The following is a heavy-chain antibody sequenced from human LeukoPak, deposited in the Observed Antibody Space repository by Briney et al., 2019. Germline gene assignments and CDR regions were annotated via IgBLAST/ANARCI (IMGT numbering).Heavy chain of an antibody. Sequence: PSETLSLTCTASGGSISSSGYYWGWIRQPPGKGLEWIGSVDYTGITSHSPSLKSRVTISVDTSKNQFSLKVSSVSAADTGVYYCARGLGVQLEGNWFDPWGQGTLVTVSS. CDR2: VDYTGIT. J-gene: IGHJ5*02. CDR3: ARGLGVQLEGNWFDP. D-gene: IGHD1-1*01. V-gene: IGHV4-39*01. CDR1: GGSISSSGYY.